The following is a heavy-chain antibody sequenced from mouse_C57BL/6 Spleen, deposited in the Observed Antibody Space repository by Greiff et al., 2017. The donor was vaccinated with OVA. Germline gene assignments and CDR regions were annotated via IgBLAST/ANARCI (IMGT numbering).Heavy chain of an antibody. Sequence: QVQLQQPGTELVKPGASVKLSCKASGYTFTSYWMHWVKQRPGQGLEWIGNINPSNGGTNYNEKFKSKATLTVDKSSSTAYMQLSSLTSEDSAVYYCARGGINWEGYYAMDYWGQGTSVTVSS. V-gene: IGHV1-53*01. J-gene: IGHJ4*01. CDR1: GYTFTSYW. CDR3: ARGGINWEGYYAMDY. D-gene: IGHD4-1*01. CDR2: INPSNGGT.